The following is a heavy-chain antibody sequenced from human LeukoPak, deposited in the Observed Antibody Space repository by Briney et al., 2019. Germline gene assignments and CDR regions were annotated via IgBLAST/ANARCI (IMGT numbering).Heavy chain of an antibody. D-gene: IGHD2-15*01. J-gene: IGHJ3*02. CDR3: ARDYVVVVDPKQTHAFDI. CDR1: GYTFTSYA. V-gene: IGHV7-4-1*02. Sequence: ASVKVSCKASGYTFTSYAMNWVRQAPGQGLEWTGWINTNTGNPTYAQGFTGRFVFSLDTSVSTAYLQISSLKAEDTAVYYCARDYVVVVDPKQTHAFDIWGQGTMVTVSS. CDR2: INTNTGNP.